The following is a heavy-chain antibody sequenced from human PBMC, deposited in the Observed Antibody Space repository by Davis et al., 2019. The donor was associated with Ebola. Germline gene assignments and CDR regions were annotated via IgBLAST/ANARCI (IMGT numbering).Heavy chain of an antibody. CDR2: IRSKANSYAT. Sequence: GESLKISCAASGFTFSGSAMHWVRQASGKGLEWVGRIRSKANSYATAYAASVKGRFTISRDNSKNTLYLQMNSRRGEDTAVYYCAKPRTSGWYEGPFDCWGQGTLVTVSS. CDR1: GFTFSGSA. D-gene: IGHD6-19*01. CDR3: AKPRTSGWYEGPFDC. V-gene: IGHV3-73*01. J-gene: IGHJ4*02.